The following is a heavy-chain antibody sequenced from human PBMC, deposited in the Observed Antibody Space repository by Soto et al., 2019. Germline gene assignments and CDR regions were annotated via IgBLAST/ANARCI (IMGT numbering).Heavy chain of an antibody. D-gene: IGHD2-15*01. CDR3: ARFLAKGGGSAVFNY. J-gene: IGHJ4*02. Sequence: ASVKVSCKASGYTFTGYYMHWVRQAPGQGLEWMGWINPNSGGTKYPQKFQGRVTMTRDTSITTVYMSLTGLKSDDTAVYYCARFLAKGGGSAVFNYWGQGTLGTLS. CDR2: INPNSGGT. V-gene: IGHV1-2*02. CDR1: GYTFTGYY.